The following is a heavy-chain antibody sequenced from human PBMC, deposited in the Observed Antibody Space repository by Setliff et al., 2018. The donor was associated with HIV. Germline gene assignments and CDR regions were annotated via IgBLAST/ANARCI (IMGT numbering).Heavy chain of an antibody. CDR1: GYSISSGYY. Sequence: PSETLSLTCVVSGYSISSGYYWSWIRQPPGKGLEWIGEINHSGDTNYNPSLKSRVTISIDTSNNQISLRLSSVTAADTAMYYCVRDDYGYNGKGFDYWGPGTLVTVSS. CDR3: VRDDYGYNGKGFDY. D-gene: IGHD4-17*01. V-gene: IGHV4-38-2*02. CDR2: INHSGDT. J-gene: IGHJ4*02.